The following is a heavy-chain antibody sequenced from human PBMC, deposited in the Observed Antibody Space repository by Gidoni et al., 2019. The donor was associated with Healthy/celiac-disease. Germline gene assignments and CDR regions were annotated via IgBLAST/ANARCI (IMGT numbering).Heavy chain of an antibody. CDR3: ARDGGYSYGYTSYYGMDV. J-gene: IGHJ6*02. D-gene: IGHD5-18*01. CDR1: GGSISRYY. V-gene: IGHV4-59*01. CDR2: IYYSGST. Sequence: QVQLQESGPGLVTPSETLSLTCTVSGGSISRYYWSWIRQPPGKGLEWIGYIYYSGSTNYNPSLKSRVTISVDTSKNQFSLKLSSVTAADTAVYYCARDGGYSYGYTSYYGMDVWGQGTTVTVSS.